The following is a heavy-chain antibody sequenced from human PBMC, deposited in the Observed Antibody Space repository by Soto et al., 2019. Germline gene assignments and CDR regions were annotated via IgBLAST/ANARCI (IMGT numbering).Heavy chain of an antibody. J-gene: IGHJ3*02. V-gene: IGHV3-30*18. CDR3: AKDLDWGSGDAFDI. CDR1: GFTFSSYG. D-gene: IGHD3-9*01. Sequence: GGSLRLSCAASGFTFSSYGMHWVRQAPGKGLEWVAVISYDGSNKYYADSVKGRFTISRDNSKNTLYLQMNSLRAEDTAVYYCAKDLDWGSGDAFDIWGQGTMVTVSS. CDR2: ISYDGSNK.